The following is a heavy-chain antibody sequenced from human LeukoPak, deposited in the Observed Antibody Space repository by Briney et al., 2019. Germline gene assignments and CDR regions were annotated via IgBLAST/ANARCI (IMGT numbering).Heavy chain of an antibody. Sequence: SETLSLTCTVSGYSISSGYYWGWIRQPPGKGLERIGSIYHSGSTYYNPSLKSRVTISVDTSKNQFSLKLSSATAADTAVYYCASGGSSSWYMKHRFEFDPWGQGTLVTVPS. V-gene: IGHV4-38-2*02. D-gene: IGHD6-13*01. CDR2: IYHSGST. CDR3: ASGGSSSWYMKHRFEFDP. CDR1: GYSISSGYY. J-gene: IGHJ5*02.